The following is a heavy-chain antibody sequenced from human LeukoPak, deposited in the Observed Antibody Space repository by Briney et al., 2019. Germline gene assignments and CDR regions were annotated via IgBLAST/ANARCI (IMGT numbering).Heavy chain of an antibody. J-gene: IGHJ4*02. V-gene: IGHV4-34*01. D-gene: IGHD6-6*01. Sequence: PSETLSLTCAVHGGSFSGYYWSWIRQPPGKGLEWIGEINHSGSTNYNPSLKGRVTISVDTSKNQFSLKLSSVTAADTAVYYCARVTSSIAARPFDYWGQGTLVTVSS. CDR1: GGSFSGYY. CDR3: ARVTSSIAARPFDY. CDR2: INHSGST.